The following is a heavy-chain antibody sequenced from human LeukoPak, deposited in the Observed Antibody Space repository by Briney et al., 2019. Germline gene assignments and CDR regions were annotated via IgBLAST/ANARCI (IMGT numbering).Heavy chain of an antibody. CDR1: GYTFSNFG. CDR3: ARDGTSTDDY. Sequence: ASVKVSCKTSGYTFSNFGINWVRQAPGQGLEWMGWISGNRDNPNYGQKFQGRFTGTTDSSTSTAYMELRNLTFDDTAVYYCARDGTSTDDYWGQGTLVTVSS. D-gene: IGHD2-2*01. V-gene: IGHV1-18*01. CDR2: ISGNRDNP. J-gene: IGHJ4*02.